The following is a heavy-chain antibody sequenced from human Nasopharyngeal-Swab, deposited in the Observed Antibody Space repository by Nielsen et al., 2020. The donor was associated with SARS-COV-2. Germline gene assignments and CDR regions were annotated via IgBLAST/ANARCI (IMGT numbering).Heavy chain of an antibody. CDR3: AKGGSPSASYYYYGMDV. CDR2: ISPGDGSST. V-gene: IGHV3-74*01. J-gene: IGHJ6*02. Sequence: GESLKISCAASGFTFSSFWMHWVRQAPGKGLMDVSYISPGDGSSTNYADSVKGRFTISRDNAKNTLYLQMNSLGAEDTAVYYCAKGGSPSASYYYYGMDVWGQGTRVTVSS. CDR1: GFTFSSFW.